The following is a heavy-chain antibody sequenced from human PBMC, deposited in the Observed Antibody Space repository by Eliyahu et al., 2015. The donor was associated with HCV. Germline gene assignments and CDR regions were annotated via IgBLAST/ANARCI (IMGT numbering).Heavy chain of an antibody. V-gene: IGHV2-26*01. CDR1: SFSLKNAKVD. D-gene: IGHD3-22*01. CDR3: ARIPPYEWTSDYYYYTDA. Sequence: QVTLKESGPVLVKPSETLTLTCAVSSFSLKNAKVDVSWIRQPPGKALEWLAHIFSDDEKSYNTSLKSRLTISKDTSTSQVVLTMTDMDPVDTGTYYCARIPPYEWTSDYYYYTDAWGTGTTVTVSS. J-gene: IGHJ6*03. CDR2: IFSDDEK.